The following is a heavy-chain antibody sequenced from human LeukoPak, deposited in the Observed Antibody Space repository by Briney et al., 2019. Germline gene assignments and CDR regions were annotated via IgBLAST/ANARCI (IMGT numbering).Heavy chain of an antibody. V-gene: IGHV3-53*01. CDR3: AKSRPEDFWTAYYRD. J-gene: IGHJ4*02. CDR2: IYSGGNT. D-gene: IGHD3/OR15-3a*01. CDR1: GFTVSTNY. Sequence: PGGSLRLSCAASGFTVSTNYINWVRQAPGKGLEWGLVIYSGGNTFYADSVKGRFTISRDNSKNTVYLQMNSLRAEDTAVYYCAKSRPEDFWTAYYRDWGQGTLVTVSS.